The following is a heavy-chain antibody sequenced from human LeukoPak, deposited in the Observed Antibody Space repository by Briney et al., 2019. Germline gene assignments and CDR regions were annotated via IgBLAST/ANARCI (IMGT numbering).Heavy chain of an antibody. CDR3: ARDRYYDSSGYYYGFDP. V-gene: IGHV1-18*01. CDR1: GYTFTSYG. D-gene: IGHD3-22*01. J-gene: IGHJ5*02. CDR2: ISAYNGNT. Sequence: ASVKVSCKASGYTFTSYGISWVRQAPGQGLEWMGWISAYNGNTNYAQKLQGRVTMTTDTSTSTAYMELSSLRSEDTAVYYCARDRYYDSSGYYYGFDPWGQGTLVTVSS.